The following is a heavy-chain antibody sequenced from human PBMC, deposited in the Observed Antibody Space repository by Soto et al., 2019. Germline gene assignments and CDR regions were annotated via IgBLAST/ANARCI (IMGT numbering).Heavy chain of an antibody. J-gene: IGHJ3*02. D-gene: IGHD2-2*01. CDR2: ISYAGSNK. CDR3: ARARPIVVVPAATLFDAFDI. Sequence: PGVSLRLSCAAAGCTFINYGMHWVSQAQGKGLEWVAVISYAGSNKFYANSVKGRFTISRDNSKNTLYLQMGSLRAEDMAVYYCARARPIVVVPAATLFDAFDIWGQGTMVTVSS. V-gene: IGHV3-30*03. CDR1: GCTFINYG.